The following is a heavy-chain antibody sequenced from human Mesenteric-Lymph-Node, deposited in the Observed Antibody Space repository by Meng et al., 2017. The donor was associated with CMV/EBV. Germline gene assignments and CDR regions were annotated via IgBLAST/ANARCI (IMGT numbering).Heavy chain of an antibody. V-gene: IGHV3-30*04. J-gene: IGHJ6*02. D-gene: IGHD3-3*01. Sequence: GESLKISCAASGFTFSSYAMHWVRQAPGKGLEWVAVISYDGSNKYYADSVKGRFTISRDNSKNTLYLQMNSLRAEDTAVYYCAREASAPTIFGVVISNYYGMDVWGQGTTVTVSS. CDR2: ISYDGSNK. CDR1: GFTFSSYA. CDR3: AREASAPTIFGVVISNYYGMDV.